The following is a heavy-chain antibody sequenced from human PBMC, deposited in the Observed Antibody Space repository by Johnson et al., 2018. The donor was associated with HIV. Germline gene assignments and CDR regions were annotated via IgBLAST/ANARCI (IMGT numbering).Heavy chain of an antibody. CDR3: AKDIGWELQSAFDI. V-gene: IGHV3-30*02. CDR2: IRYDGSNK. Sequence: QVQLVESGGGVVQPGGSLRLSCAASGFTFSSYGMHWVRQAPGKGLEWVAFIRYDGSNKYYADSVKGRFTISRDNSKNTLYLQMNSLRAEDTALYYCAKDIGWELQSAFDIWGQGTMVTVSS. CDR1: GFTFSSYG. J-gene: IGHJ3*02. D-gene: IGHD1-26*01.